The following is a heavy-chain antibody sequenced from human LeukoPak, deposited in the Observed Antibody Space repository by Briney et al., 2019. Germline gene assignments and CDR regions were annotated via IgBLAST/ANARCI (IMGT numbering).Heavy chain of an antibody. J-gene: IGHJ4*02. CDR1: AFTFSRYN. Sequence: PGGSLTLSCAAYAFTFSRYNMNWARHAPGKGLEWVSSIVTSSTNIYYTDSVKGRFTIPRDNAKNALYVQVDSLRVEGTAVYFCASGTVGNYALDYWGQGTLVTVSS. D-gene: IGHD1-7*01. CDR2: IVTSSTNI. V-gene: IGHV3-21*01. CDR3: ASGTVGNYALDY.